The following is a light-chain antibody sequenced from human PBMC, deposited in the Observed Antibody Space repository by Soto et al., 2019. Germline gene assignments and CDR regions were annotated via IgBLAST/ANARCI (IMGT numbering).Light chain of an antibody. Sequence: SASVGDRVTITCRASQSISVWLAWYQQKAGKAPNLLIYKASRLESVVPSRFSGSGSETEFTLTISGLQPGDSATYYCQQYNSYYPTFSQGTKVDIK. CDR1: QSISVW. CDR2: KAS. J-gene: IGKJ1*01. CDR3: QQYNSYYPT. V-gene: IGKV1-5*03.